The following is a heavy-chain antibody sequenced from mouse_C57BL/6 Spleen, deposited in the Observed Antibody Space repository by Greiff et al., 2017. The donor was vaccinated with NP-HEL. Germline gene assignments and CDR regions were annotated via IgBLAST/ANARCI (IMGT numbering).Heavy chain of an antibody. J-gene: IGHJ3*01. CDR3: AREGLRRSAWFAY. CDR1: GYTFTSYG. CDR2: IYPRSGYT. D-gene: IGHD2-4*01. Sequence: QVQLQQSGAELARPGASVKLSCKASGYTFTSYGIRWVKQRTGQGLEWIGEIYPRSGYTYYTEKLKGKAALTAAKSSSRTYMKLRSLTSEDSAVYFCAREGLRRSAWFAYWGQGTLVTVSA. V-gene: IGHV1-81*01.